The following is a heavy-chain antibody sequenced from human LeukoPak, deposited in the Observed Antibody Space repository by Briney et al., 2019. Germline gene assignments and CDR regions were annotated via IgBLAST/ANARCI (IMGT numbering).Heavy chain of an antibody. V-gene: IGHV1-58*02. CDR3: AAGLDYDYVWGSYREDY. J-gene: IGHJ4*02. CDR1: GFTFTSSA. Sequence: GASVKVSCKASGFTFTSSAMQWVRQARGQRLEWIGWIVVGSGNTNYAQKFQERVTITRDMSTSTAYMELSSLRSEDTAVYYCAAGLDYDYVWGSYREDYWGQGTLVTVSS. D-gene: IGHD3-16*02. CDR2: IVVGSGNT.